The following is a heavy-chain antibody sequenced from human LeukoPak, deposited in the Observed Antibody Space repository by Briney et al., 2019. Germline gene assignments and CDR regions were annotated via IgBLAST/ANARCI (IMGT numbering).Heavy chain of an antibody. Sequence: GGSLRLSCAASGFTVSGHYMNWVRQAPGKGLEWVSVIHNDGSTYYADSVKGRFTISRDNAKNSLYLQMNSLRAEDTAVYYCAELGITMIGGVWGKGTTVTISS. CDR2: IHNDGST. CDR3: AELGITMIGGV. CDR1: GFTVSGHY. V-gene: IGHV3-66*01. J-gene: IGHJ6*04. D-gene: IGHD3-10*02.